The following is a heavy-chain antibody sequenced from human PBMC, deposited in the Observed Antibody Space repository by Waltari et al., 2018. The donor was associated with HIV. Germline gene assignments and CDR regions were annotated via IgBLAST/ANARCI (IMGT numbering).Heavy chain of an antibody. V-gene: IGHV4-61*02. Sequence: QVQLQESGPGLVKPSQTLSLSCRVSGGPISGGPYYWSWFRQPAGKGLEWVGRISTSGSANYNYALRSRVTISIDTSSNQFSLKLNSVSAADTAVYFCAREYVAAAGYFYGLDVWGQGTTVTASS. CDR3: AREYVAAAGYFYGLDV. D-gene: IGHD6-13*01. J-gene: IGHJ6*02. CDR2: ISTSGSA. CDR1: GGPISGGPYY.